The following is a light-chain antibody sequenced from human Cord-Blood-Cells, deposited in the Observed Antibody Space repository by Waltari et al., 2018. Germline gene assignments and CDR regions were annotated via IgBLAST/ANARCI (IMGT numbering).Light chain of an antibody. Sequence: DIQMTQSPSTLSASVGDRVTITCRASQSISSWLACYQQKPGKAPKLLIYKASSFESGVPSMFSGSRSGTEFTLTISILQPDDFATYYFQQYNSYSYTFGQGTKLEIK. CDR3: QQYNSYSYT. V-gene: IGKV1-5*03. CDR1: QSISSW. CDR2: KAS. J-gene: IGKJ2*01.